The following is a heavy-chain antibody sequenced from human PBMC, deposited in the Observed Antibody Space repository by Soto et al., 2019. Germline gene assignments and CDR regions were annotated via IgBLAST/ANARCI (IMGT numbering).Heavy chain of an antibody. CDR3: AIYFLFLGAFSPTPPPQWSMDV. Sequence: SVKVYCKASGATFSSYTISWVRQAPGQGLEWMGRIIPILGIANYAQKFQGRVTITADKSTSTAYMELSSLRSEDTAVYYGAIYFLFLGAFSPTPPPQWSMDVWG. V-gene: IGHV1-69*02. J-gene: IGHJ6*04. D-gene: IGHD3-16*01. CDR1: GATFSSYT. CDR2: IIPILGIA.